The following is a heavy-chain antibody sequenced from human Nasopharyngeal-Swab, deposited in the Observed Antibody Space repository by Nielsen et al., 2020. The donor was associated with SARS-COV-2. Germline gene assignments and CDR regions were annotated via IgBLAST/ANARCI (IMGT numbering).Heavy chain of an antibody. J-gene: IGHJ4*02. V-gene: IGHV3-23*01. Sequence: GESLKISCAASGFTFSSYAMSWVRQAPGKGLEWVSAISGSGGSTYYADSVKGRFTISRDNSKNTLYLQMNSLRAEDTAAYYCAKDRVDAAMEALDYWGQGTLVTVSS. D-gene: IGHD5-18*01. CDR3: AKDRVDAAMEALDY. CDR2: ISGSGGST. CDR1: GFTFSSYA.